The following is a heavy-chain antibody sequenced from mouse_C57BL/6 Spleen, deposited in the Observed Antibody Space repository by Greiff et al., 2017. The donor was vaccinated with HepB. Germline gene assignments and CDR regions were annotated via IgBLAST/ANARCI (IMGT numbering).Heavy chain of an antibody. V-gene: IGHV1-81*01. CDR2: IYPRSGNT. J-gene: IGHJ2*01. CDR3: AREDYYGSSEYYFDY. Sequence: VQLQQSGAELARPGASVKLSCKASGYTFTSYGISWVTQRTGQGLEWIGEIYPRSGNTYYNEKFKGKATLTADKSSSTAYMELRSLTSEDSAVYFCAREDYYGSSEYYFDYWGQGTTLTVSS. CDR1: GYTFTSYG. D-gene: IGHD1-1*01.